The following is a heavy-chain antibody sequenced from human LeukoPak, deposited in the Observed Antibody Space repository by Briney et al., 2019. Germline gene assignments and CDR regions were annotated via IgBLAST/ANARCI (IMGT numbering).Heavy chain of an antibody. CDR1: GFTVSSNY. V-gene: IGHV3-53*01. CDR3: ASIEDIVGPE. J-gene: IGHJ4*02. CDR2: MSGSGGST. D-gene: IGHD2-15*01. Sequence: GGSLRLSCAASGFTVSSNYMSWVRQAPGKGLEWVASMSGSGGSTYYADSVKGRFTISRDNSKNTLYLQMNSLRAEDTAVYYCASIEDIVGPEWGQGTLVTVSS.